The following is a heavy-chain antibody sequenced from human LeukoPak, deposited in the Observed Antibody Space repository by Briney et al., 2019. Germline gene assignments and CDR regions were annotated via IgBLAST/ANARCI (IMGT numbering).Heavy chain of an antibody. CDR1: AGSLSGYY. J-gene: IGHJ5*02. V-gene: IGHV4-34*01. CDR3: VREAPWDRTLS. CDR2: INHSGST. Sequence: SETLSLTCGVDAGSLSGYYWSWIRQPPGKGLEWIGEINHSGSTNSNPSLKSRVTISVDTSKNRFSLRLSSVTAADTAVYYCVREAPWDRTLSWGQGTLVTVSS. D-gene: IGHD1-26*01.